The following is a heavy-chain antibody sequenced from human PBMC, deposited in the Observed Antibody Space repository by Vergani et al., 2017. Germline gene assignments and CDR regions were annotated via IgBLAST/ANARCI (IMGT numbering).Heavy chain of an antibody. V-gene: IGHV3-7*01. CDR3: ASTNYYGSGSYLYSGDY. Sequence: EVQLVESGGGLVQPGGSLRLSCAASGFTFSSYWMSWVRQAPGKGLEWVANIKQDGSEKYYVDSVKGRFTISRDNAKNSLYLQMNSLRAEDTAVYYCASTNYYGSGSYLYSGDYWGQGTLVTVSS. J-gene: IGHJ4*02. CDR2: IKQDGSEK. D-gene: IGHD3-10*01. CDR1: GFTFSSYW.